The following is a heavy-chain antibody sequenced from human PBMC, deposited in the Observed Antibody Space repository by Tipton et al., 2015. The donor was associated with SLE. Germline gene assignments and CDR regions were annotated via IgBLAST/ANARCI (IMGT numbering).Heavy chain of an antibody. CDR1: GGSFSGYY. J-gene: IGHJ4*02. Sequence: TLSLTCAVYGGSFSGYYWSWIRQPPGKGLEWIGEINHSGSTNYNPSLKSRVTISVDTSKNQVSLKLSSVTAADTAVYYCARDTSENRDYDSSGYYFDYWGQGTLVTVSS. CDR3: ARDTSENRDYDSSGYYFDY. V-gene: IGHV4-34*01. CDR2: INHSGST. D-gene: IGHD3-22*01.